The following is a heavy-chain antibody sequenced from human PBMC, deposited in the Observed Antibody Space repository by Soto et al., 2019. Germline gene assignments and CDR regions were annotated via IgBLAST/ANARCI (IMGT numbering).Heavy chain of an antibody. CDR3: AIPRRGDSQTYWYFDL. V-gene: IGHV4-4*02. CDR2: IYHSGST. J-gene: IGHJ2*01. D-gene: IGHD4-17*01. CDR1: SGSISSSNW. Sequence: QVQLQESGPGLVKPSGTLSLTCAVSSGSISSSNWWSWVRQPPGKGLEWIGEIYHSGSTNYNPSLKSRVTLSVDTSKNQFSLKLSSVIAADTAVYYCAIPRRGDSQTYWYFDLWGRGTLVTVSS.